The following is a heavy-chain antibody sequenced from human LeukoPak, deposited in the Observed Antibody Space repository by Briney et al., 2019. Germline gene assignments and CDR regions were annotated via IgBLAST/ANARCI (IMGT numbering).Heavy chain of an antibody. J-gene: IGHJ6*02. Sequence: ASVKVSCKASGYTFTSYDINWVRQATRQGLEWMGWMNPNSGNTGYAQKFQGRVTMTRNTSISTAYMELSSLRSEDTAVYYCARGRTTGQSDYGMDVWGQGTTVTVSS. CDR3: ARGRTTGQSDYGMDV. D-gene: IGHD1-1*01. CDR1: GYTFTSYD. V-gene: IGHV1-8*01. CDR2: MNPNSGNT.